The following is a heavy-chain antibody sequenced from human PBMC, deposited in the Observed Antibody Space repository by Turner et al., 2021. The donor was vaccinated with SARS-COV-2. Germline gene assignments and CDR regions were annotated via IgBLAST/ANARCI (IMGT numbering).Heavy chain of an antibody. CDR1: GSSISSTSDY. V-gene: IGHV4-39*01. Sequence: QVHLQESGPGVVKPSETLSLTCSVSGSSISSTSDYWGWIRQSPGKGLGGIGNIYSSGNTVYNPSLKSRVTISVDTCKNQFSLKLNSVTDADTAVYYCTRNPYMIVAGDWGQGTLVTVSS. CDR2: IYSSGNT. CDR3: TRNPYMIVAGD. J-gene: IGHJ4*02. D-gene: IGHD3-22*01.